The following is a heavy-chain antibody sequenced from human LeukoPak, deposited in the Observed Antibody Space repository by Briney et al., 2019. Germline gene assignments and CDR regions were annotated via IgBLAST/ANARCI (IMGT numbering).Heavy chain of an antibody. CDR3: AKDYSSGYYYNAFDI. CDR1: GFTFSSYA. Sequence: PGGSLRLSCAASGFTFSSYAMSCVRQAPGKGLEWVSAISGSGGSTYYADSVKGRFTISRDNSKNTLYLQMNSLRAEDTAVYYCAKDYSSGYYYNAFDIWGQGTMVTVSS. V-gene: IGHV3-23*01. D-gene: IGHD3-22*01. J-gene: IGHJ3*02. CDR2: ISGSGGST.